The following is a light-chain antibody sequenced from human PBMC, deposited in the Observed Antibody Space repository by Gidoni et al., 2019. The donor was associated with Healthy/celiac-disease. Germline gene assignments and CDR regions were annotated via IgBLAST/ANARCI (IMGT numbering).Light chain of an antibody. V-gene: IGLV2-23*01. CDR3: CAYAGSSTVV. CDR1: SSDVGSSNL. J-gene: IGLJ2*01. CDR2: EGS. Sequence: QPALTQPASVSGSPGQSITISCTVTSSDVGSSNLVSWYQQHPGKAPKLMIYEGSKGPSGVSNCFSGSKSGHTASLTISRLQAEDEADYYCCAYAGSSTVVFGGGPKLTVL.